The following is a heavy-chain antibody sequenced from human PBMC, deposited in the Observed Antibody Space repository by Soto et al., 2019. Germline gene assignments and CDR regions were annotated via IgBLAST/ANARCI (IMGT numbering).Heavy chain of an antibody. V-gene: IGHV4-61*01. J-gene: IGHJ6*02. CDR1: GGSVSSGSYY. Sequence: PSETLSLTCTVSGGSVSSGSYYWSWIRQPPGKGLEWIGYIYYSGSTNYNPSLKSRVTISVDTSKNQFSLKLNSVTAADTAVYYCARESDNWNYDVWGQGTTVTVSS. D-gene: IGHD1-7*01. CDR3: ARESDNWNYDV. CDR2: IYYSGST.